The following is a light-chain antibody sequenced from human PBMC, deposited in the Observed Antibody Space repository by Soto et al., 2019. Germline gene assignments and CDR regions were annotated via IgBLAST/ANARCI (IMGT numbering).Light chain of an antibody. Sequence: EIVLTQSPGTLSLSPGERATLSCRASQSVSSSYLAWYQQKPGQAPRLLIYGASSRATGIPDRFSGSGSVTDFTLTISRLEPEDFAVYYCQQYGSSPSLTLGGGTKVEIK. CDR1: QSVSSSY. J-gene: IGKJ4*01. CDR3: QQYGSSPSLT. CDR2: GAS. V-gene: IGKV3-20*01.